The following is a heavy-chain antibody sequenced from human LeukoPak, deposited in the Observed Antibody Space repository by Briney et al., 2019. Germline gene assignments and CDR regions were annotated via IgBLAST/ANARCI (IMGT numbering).Heavy chain of an antibody. J-gene: IGHJ4*02. CDR1: GGSLSSSSYY. CDR3: ARERTYYDILTGYYPPYYFDY. D-gene: IGHD3-9*01. V-gene: IGHV4-61*05. Sequence: PSETLSLTCTVYGGSLSSSSYYWGWIRQPPGKGLEWIGYIHYSGNTNYNPSLKSRVTISVDTSKNQFSLKLSSVTAADTAVYYCARERTYYDILTGYYPPYYFDYWGQGTLVTVSS. CDR2: IHYSGNT.